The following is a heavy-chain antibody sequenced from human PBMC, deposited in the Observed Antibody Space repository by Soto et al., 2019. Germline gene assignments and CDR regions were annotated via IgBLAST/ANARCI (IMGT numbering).Heavy chain of an antibody. V-gene: IGHV6-1*01. Sequence: SETLSITCDISGDSFSSNSAAWNWIRQSPSRGLEWLGRTYYRSKWYNDYAVSVKSRITINPDTSKNQFSLQLNSVTPEDTAVYYCAREYYYDSSGYYAYWGQGTLVTVSS. CDR2: TYYRSKWYN. D-gene: IGHD3-22*01. CDR3: AREYYYDSSGYYAY. J-gene: IGHJ4*02. CDR1: GDSFSSNSAA.